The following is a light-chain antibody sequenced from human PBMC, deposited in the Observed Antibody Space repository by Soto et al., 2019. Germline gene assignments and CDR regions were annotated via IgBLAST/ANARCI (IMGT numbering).Light chain of an antibody. Sequence: QAVVTQEPSLTVSPGGTVTLTCGSSTGAVTSGHSPYWFQQKPVQVPRTLIYDTSNKHSWTPARFSGSLLGGKAALTLSGAQPEDEADYYCLLYYSGGRWGWVFGGGTKLTVL. J-gene: IGLJ2*01. V-gene: IGLV7-46*01. CDR1: TGAVTSGHS. CDR3: LLYYSGGRWGWV. CDR2: DTS.